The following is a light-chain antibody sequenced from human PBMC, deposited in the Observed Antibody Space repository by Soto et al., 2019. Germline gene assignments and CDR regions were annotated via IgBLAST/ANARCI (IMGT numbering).Light chain of an antibody. CDR1: ETIRGL. Sequence: ESVLTQSPATLSFSPGERATLSFRASETIRGLLAWYQQRPGQPPGLLIYDTSNRAAGIPDRFSGSGSGTDFTLTITRLEPEDSAVYFCQQYTGPPATFGQGTRLEIK. J-gene: IGKJ5*01. CDR3: QQYTGPPAT. CDR2: DTS. V-gene: IGKV3-11*01.